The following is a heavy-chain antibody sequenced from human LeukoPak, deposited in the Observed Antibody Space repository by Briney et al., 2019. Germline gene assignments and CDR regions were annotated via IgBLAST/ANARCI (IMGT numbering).Heavy chain of an antibody. V-gene: IGHV3-48*04. D-gene: IGHD1-26*01. Sequence: PGGSLRLSCAASGFTFSSYSMNWVRQAPGKGLEWVSYISSSSSTIYYADSVKGRFTISRDNAKNSLYLEMNSLRAEDTAVYYCARDKIVGATVFDYWGQGTLVAVSS. J-gene: IGHJ4*02. CDR2: ISSSSSTI. CDR1: GFTFSSYS. CDR3: ARDKIVGATVFDY.